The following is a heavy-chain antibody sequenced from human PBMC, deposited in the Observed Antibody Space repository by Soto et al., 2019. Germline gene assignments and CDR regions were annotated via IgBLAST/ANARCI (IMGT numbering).Heavy chain of an antibody. CDR2: IVGSGGNI. J-gene: IGHJ6*02. D-gene: IGHD6-19*01. CDR1: GFTFSSYA. CDR3: AKERGIGGWYYYYGMDV. V-gene: IGHV3-23*01. Sequence: EVQLLESGGGLVQPGGSLRLSCAASGFTFSSYAMSWVRQAPGKGLEWVSSIVGSGGNIHYADSVKGRFTISRDNSKNTLYLQMNSLRAEDTAVYYCAKERGIGGWYYYYGMDVWGQGTTVTVSS.